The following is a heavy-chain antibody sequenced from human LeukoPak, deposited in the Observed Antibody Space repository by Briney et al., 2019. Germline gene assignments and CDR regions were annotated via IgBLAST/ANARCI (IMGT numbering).Heavy chain of an antibody. CDR3: ARVGWFGELCP. CDR1: GYTFTSYD. V-gene: IGHV1-8*03. CDR2: MNPNSGNK. Sequence: ASVTVSCKASGYTFTSYDINWVRQATGQGLEWMGWMNPNSGNKGYAQKFQGRVTITRNTSISTAYMELSSLRSEDTAVYYCARVGWFGELCPWGQGTLVTVSS. J-gene: IGHJ5*02. D-gene: IGHD3-10*01.